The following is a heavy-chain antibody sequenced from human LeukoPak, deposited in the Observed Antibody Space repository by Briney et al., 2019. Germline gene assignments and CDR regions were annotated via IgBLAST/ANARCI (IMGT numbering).Heavy chain of an antibody. J-gene: IGHJ1*01. Sequence: SETLSLTCTVSGGSISSYHWIWIRQPPGKGLEWIGYIHYSGSTNYNPSLKSRVTTSVDTSRNQFSLKLSSVTAADTAVYYCARPGGLVEYFQHWGQGTLVTVSS. V-gene: IGHV4-59*08. D-gene: IGHD3/OR15-3a*01. CDR2: IHYSGST. CDR3: ARPGGLVEYFQH. CDR1: GGSISSYH.